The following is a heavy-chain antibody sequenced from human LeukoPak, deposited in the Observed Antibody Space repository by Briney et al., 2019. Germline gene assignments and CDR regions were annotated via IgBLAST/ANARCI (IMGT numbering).Heavy chain of an antibody. J-gene: IGHJ4*02. CDR2: ISSSSSTI. CDR1: GFTFSTYS. CDR3: ARGPHYHDSSGYPDY. V-gene: IGHV3-48*01. D-gene: IGHD3-22*01. Sequence: PGGSLRLSCAASGFTFSTYSMNWVRQAPVKGLEWVSYISSSSSTIYYADSVKGRFTISRDNAKNSLYLQMNSLRAEDTAVYYCARGPHYHDSSGYPDYWGQGTLVTVSS.